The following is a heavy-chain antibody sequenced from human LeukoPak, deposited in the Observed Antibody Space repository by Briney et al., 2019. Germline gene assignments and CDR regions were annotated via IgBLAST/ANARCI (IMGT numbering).Heavy chain of an antibody. CDR1: GFTFSNYG. V-gene: IGHV3-64D*09. J-gene: IGHJ6*02. CDR3: VKNQIAVAGVYYYYYCVAV. Sequence: GGSLRLSCSVSGFTFSNYGRHWVRQAPGKGLEYISGISRNGDSTNYADSVKGRFTISRDNSRNTLYLQMSSLRVEDTAVYYCVKNQIAVAGVYYYYYCVAVWGQGTTVTVSS. D-gene: IGHD6-19*01. CDR2: ISRNGDST.